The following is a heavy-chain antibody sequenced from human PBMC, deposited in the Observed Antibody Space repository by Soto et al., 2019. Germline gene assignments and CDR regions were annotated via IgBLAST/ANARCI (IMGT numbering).Heavy chain of an antibody. D-gene: IGHD6-19*01. Sequence: QVQLQESGPGLVKPSQTLSLTCTVSGGSISSSDYYWSWIRQHPGKGLEWFGYIYYRGSAYYNPSLKRQVTISVDTSKNKCSLKVTSVTAADTAVYYCAREVSPNSRGWYTVLVRWFDPWGQGTLVTVSS. CDR2: IYYRGSA. J-gene: IGHJ5*02. CDR1: GGSISSSDYY. CDR3: AREVSPNSRGWYTVLVRWFDP. V-gene: IGHV4-31*01.